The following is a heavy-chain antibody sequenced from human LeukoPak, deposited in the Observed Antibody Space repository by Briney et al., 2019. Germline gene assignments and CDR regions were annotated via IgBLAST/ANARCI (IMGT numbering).Heavy chain of an antibody. CDR2: MNPNNGNT. J-gene: IGHJ6*03. CDR3: ARENYGSGTNYHMDV. D-gene: IGHD3-10*01. Sequence: ASVKVSCKASGYTFTNYDVNWVRQAPGQGLEWMGWMNPNNGNTGYAQKFQGRVTMTSNTSISTAYMELRSLRSEDTAIYYCARENYGSGTNYHMDVWGKGTTVTISS. V-gene: IGHV1-8*01. CDR1: GYTFTNYD.